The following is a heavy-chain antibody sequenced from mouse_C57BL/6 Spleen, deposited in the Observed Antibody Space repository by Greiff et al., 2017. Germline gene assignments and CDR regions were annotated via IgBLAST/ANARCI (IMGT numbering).Heavy chain of an antibody. D-gene: IGHD2-5*01. CDR1: GFTFSNYW. CDR2: IRLKSDNYAT. Sequence: EVKVEESGGGLVQPGGSMKLSCVASGFTFSNYWMNWVRQSPEQGLEWVAQIRLKSDNYATHYPDSVKGRFTISRDDSKSSVYLQMNNLRAEDTGIYYCTRYSNYFDYWGQGTTLTVSS. CDR3: TRYSNYFDY. V-gene: IGHV6-3*01. J-gene: IGHJ2*01.